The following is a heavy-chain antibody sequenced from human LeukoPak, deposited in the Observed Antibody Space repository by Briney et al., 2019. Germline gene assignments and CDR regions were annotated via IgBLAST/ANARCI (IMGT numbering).Heavy chain of an antibody. D-gene: IGHD2-8*01. CDR3: VRGCSQGVCYWDF. J-gene: IGHJ4*02. CDR1: GFTFSTYG. V-gene: IGHV3-21*06. Sequence: PGGSLRLSCATSGFTFSTYGMGWVRQAPGKGLEWISGITGNSDSKYYVDSVKGRFIISRDNAKSSLYLQMNSLRAEETAVYYCVRGCSQGVCYWDFWGRGTLVTVSS. CDR2: ITGNSDSK.